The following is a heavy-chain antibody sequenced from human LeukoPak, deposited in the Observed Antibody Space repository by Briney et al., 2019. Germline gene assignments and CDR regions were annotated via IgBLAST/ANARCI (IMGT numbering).Heavy chain of an antibody. CDR2: INHSGST. Sequence: PSETLSLTCAVYGGSFRRYYWSWIRQPPGKGLEWVGEINHSGSTIYNPSLQSRVTISVDTSKNQFALKLSSVTAADTAVYYCARGASRRFLEWLSRFDYWGQGTLVTVSS. J-gene: IGHJ4*02. V-gene: IGHV4-34*01. D-gene: IGHD3-3*01. CDR3: ARGASRRFLEWLSRFDY. CDR1: GGSFRRYY.